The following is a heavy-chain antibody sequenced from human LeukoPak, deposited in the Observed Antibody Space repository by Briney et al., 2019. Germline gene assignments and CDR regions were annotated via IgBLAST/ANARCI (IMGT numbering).Heavy chain of an antibody. J-gene: IGHJ4*02. CDR1: GFMFSTYW. V-gene: IGHV3-7*01. CDR3: GGFGYEAAVDL. CDR2: IKPDGSET. Sequence: GGSLRLSCGVSGFMFSTYWMTWVRQAPGKGLEWVANIKPDGSETYYVDSVKGRFTISRDNTKNLLYLQMNSLRGEDAAVYYCGGFGYEAAVDLWGQGTLVTVSS. D-gene: IGHD6-13*01.